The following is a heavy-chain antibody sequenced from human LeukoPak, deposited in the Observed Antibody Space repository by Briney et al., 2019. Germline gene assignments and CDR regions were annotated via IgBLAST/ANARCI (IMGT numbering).Heavy chain of an antibody. V-gene: IGHV4-38-2*02. CDR2: IYYSGST. CDR3: ARVKLMGGVDFDY. D-gene: IGHD2-8*02. J-gene: IGHJ4*02. CDR1: GYSISNGYY. Sequence: PSETLSLTCTVSGYSISNGYYWGWIRQPPGKGLEWIGSIYYSGSTYYNPSLKSRVTISVDTSKNQFSLKLSSVTAADTAVYYCARVKLMGGVDFDYWGQGTLVTVSS.